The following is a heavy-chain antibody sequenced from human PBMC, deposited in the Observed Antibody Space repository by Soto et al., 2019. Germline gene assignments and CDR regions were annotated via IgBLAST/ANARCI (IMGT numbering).Heavy chain of an antibody. D-gene: IGHD5-12*01. V-gene: IGHV4-30-4*01. CDR1: GGSVSSGDYY. CDR3: ARDRRGYDTGDNWFDP. CDR2: IYYSGST. Sequence: SETLSLTCTVSGGSVSSGDYYWSWIRQPPGKGLEWIGYIYYSGSTYYNPSLKSRVTISVDTSKNQFSLKLSSVTAADTAVYYCARDRRGYDTGDNWFDPWGQGTLVTVSS. J-gene: IGHJ5*02.